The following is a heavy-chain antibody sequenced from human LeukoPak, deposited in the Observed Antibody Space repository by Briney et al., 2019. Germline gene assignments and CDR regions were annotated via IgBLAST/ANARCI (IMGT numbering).Heavy chain of an antibody. CDR3: GRETDLGVVTN. Sequence: SSQTLSLTCAISGDSVSSNGASWNWIRQSPSRGLEWLGRTYYRSQQWHSDYAPSVKGRITLNPDTSKNQFSLQLNSMTPEDTAVYYCGRETDLGVVTNWGQGTLVTVSS. D-gene: IGHD3-3*01. V-gene: IGHV6-1*01. J-gene: IGHJ4*02. CDR1: GDSVSSNGAS. CDR2: TYYRSQQWHS.